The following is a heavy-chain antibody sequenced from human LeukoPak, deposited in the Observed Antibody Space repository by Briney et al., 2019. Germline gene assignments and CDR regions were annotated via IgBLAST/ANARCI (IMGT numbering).Heavy chain of an antibody. Sequence: PGGSLRLSCAAFGLTFSSYGMHWVRQAPGKGLDWVAFIRYDGSTKYYADSVKGRFTISRDNSKNTLFLQMNSLRAEDTAVYHCAKDPPTVTTVVWDFDYWGQGTLVTVSS. CDR3: AKDPPTVTTVVWDFDY. D-gene: IGHD4-11*01. V-gene: IGHV3-30*02. CDR1: GLTFSSYG. J-gene: IGHJ4*02. CDR2: IRYDGSTK.